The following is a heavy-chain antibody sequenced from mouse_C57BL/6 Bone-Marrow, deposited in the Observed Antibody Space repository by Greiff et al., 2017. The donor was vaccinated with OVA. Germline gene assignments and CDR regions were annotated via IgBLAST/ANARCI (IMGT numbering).Heavy chain of an antibody. CDR2: ISNLAYSI. J-gene: IGHJ3*01. CDR3: ARQGYGYDRAAWFAY. CDR1: GFTFSDYG. V-gene: IGHV5-15*01. D-gene: IGHD2-2*01. Sequence: EVKLMESGGGLVQPGGSLKLSCAASGFTFSDYGMAWVRQAPRKGPEWVAFISNLAYSIYYADTVTGRFTISRENAKNTLYLEMSSLRSEDTAMYYCARQGYGYDRAAWFAYWGQGTLVTVSA.